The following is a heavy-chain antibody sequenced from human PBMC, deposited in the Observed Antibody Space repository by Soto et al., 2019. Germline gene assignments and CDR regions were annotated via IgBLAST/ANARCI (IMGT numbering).Heavy chain of an antibody. CDR3: ARGLATLPVFAFDI. V-gene: IGHV2-5*01. CDR1: GFSLSTSGVG. CDR2: IYWSGDE. J-gene: IGHJ3*02. Sequence: SGPTLVNPTQTLTLTCSFSGFSLSTSGVGVGWIRQSPGKALEWLALIYWSGDEHYRPSLKSRLSIIKDTSKNHVVLIMTEMDPVDTATYYCARGLATLPVFAFDIWGQGTMVTVSS. D-gene: IGHD6-6*01.